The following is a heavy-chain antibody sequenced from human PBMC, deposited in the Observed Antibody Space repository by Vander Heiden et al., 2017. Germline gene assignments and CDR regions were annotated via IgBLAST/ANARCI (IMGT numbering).Heavy chain of an antibody. CDR3: AKDMAKIGGVVIPYYFDY. J-gene: IGHJ4*02. V-gene: IGHV3-23*01. Sequence: EVQLLESGGGLVQHGGSLRLSCAASGFTFSSYAMSWVRQAPGKGLEWVSAISGSGGSTYYADSVKGRVTISRDNSKNTLYLQMNSLRAEETAVYYCAKDMAKIGGVVIPYYFDYWGQGTLVTVYS. CDR2: ISGSGGST. D-gene: IGHD3-3*01. CDR1: GFTFSSYA.